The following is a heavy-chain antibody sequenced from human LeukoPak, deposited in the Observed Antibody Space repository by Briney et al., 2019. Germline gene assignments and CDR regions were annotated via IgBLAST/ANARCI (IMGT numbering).Heavy chain of an antibody. CDR3: AKDPYSGSPRGFDS. Sequence: PGGSLRLSCAASGFTFSSYAMSWVRQAPGEGVEWVSTISPCGGSTFYADSVKGRFTIFRDNSKNTLYLQMNNLRVDDTAVYYCAKDPYSGSPRGFDSWGQGTLVAASS. D-gene: IGHD1-26*01. J-gene: IGHJ4*02. V-gene: IGHV3-23*01. CDR1: GFTFSSYA. CDR2: ISPCGGST.